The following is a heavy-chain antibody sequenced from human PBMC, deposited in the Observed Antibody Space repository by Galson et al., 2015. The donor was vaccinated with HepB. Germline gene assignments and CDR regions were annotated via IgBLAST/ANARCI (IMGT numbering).Heavy chain of an antibody. Sequence: SLRLSCVASGFTFSSYWMHWVRQAPGKGLVWVSRINSDGSSTSYADSVKGRFTISRDNAKNTLYLQMNSLRAEDTAVYYCARAYWFGELYYGMDVWGQGTTVTVSS. CDR1: GFTFSSYW. V-gene: IGHV3-74*01. CDR3: ARAYWFGELYYGMDV. D-gene: IGHD3-10*01. CDR2: INSDGSST. J-gene: IGHJ6*02.